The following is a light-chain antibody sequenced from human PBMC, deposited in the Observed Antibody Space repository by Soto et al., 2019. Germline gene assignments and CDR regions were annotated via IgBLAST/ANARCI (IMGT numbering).Light chain of an antibody. J-gene: IGKJ1*01. CDR2: DAS. V-gene: IGKV1-5*02. CDR3: QQYSVYWT. CDR1: QSVSTR. Sequence: DIQMTQSPSSLSASVGDRVTIICRASQSVSTRLAWYQQKPGKAPKVLIYDASSWAGGVPSRFTGSGSGTEFTLTINSLQPDDFATYYFQQYSVYWTFCQGTKVEIK.